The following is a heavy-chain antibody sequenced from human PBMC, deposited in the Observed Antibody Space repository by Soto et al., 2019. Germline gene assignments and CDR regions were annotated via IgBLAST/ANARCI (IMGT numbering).Heavy chain of an antibody. CDR2: INHSGST. J-gene: IGHJ4*02. V-gene: IGHV4-34*01. CDR3: ARGLKWPPYWYFDY. CDR1: GGSFSGYY. Sequence: QVQLQQWGAGLLKPSETLSLTCAVYGGSFSGYYWSWIRQPPGKGLEWIGEINHSGSTNYNPSVKSRVTISVDTSKNQFSLKLSSVTAADTAVYYCARGLKWPPYWYFDYWGQGTLVTVSS. D-gene: IGHD5-12*01.